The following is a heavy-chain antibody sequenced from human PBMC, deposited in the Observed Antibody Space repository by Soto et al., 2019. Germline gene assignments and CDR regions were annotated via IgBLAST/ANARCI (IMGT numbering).Heavy chain of an antibody. D-gene: IGHD3-3*01. CDR1: GYSFINYW. CDR2: IYPGDSDS. CDR3: ASSGRSESYYYGMDV. J-gene: IGHJ6*02. Sequence: PGESLKISSKGSGYSFINYWIGWVRQIPGKGLEWMGIIYPGDSDSRYSPSFQGQVTISVDKSISTAYLQWSSLKASDTAMYYCASSGRSESYYYGMDVWGQGTPVTVSS. V-gene: IGHV5-51*01.